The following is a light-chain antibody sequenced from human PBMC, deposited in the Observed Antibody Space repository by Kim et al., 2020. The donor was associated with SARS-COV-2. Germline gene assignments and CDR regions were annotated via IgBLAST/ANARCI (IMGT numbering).Light chain of an antibody. Sequence: SASVGDRVTITCRASETIDTCLAWYQQKPGKAPKLLIYKASNLESGVPSRFSGSRSGTEFTLTVSGLQPEDLATYYCQQYDTYPYTFGQGTKLEI. J-gene: IGKJ2*01. V-gene: IGKV1-5*03. CDR2: KAS. CDR1: ETIDTC. CDR3: QQYDTYPYT.